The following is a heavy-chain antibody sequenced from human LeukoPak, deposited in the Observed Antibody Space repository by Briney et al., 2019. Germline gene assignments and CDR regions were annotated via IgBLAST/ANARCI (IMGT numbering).Heavy chain of an antibody. D-gene: IGHD3-16*02. V-gene: IGHV1-24*01. CDR2: FDPEDGET. CDR1: GYTLTELS. CDR3: ATESDYVWGSYRPLGASDI. J-gene: IGHJ3*02. Sequence: ASVKVSCKVSGYTLTELSMHWVRQAPGKGLEWMGGFDPEDGETIYAQKFQGRVTMTEDTSTDTAYMELSSLRSEDTAVYYCATESDYVWGSYRPLGASDIWGQGTMVTVSS.